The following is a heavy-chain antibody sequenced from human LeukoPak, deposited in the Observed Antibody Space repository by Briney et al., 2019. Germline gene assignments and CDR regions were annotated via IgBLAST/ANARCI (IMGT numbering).Heavy chain of an antibody. CDR1: GFTFSSYD. D-gene: IGHD6-19*01. J-gene: IGHJ4*02. CDR2: IVTAGDT. CDR3: ARALDSSGWYDY. V-gene: IGHV3-13*01. Sequence: GGSLSLSCAASGFTFSSYDMHWVRPATGKGLEWVSAIVTAGDTYYPGSVKGRFTISRENAKNSLYLQMNSLRAGDTAVYYCARALDSSGWYDYWGQGTLVTVSS.